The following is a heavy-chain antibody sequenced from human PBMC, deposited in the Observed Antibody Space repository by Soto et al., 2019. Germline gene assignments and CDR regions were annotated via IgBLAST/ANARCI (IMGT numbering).Heavy chain of an antibody. CDR1: GFNFDNYG. CDR3: AKDRVGGTFYTPLAF. Sequence: GGSLRLSCQASGFNFDNYGMHWVRQTPGKGLEWVAVITYDGSFQYYADSVKGRFTISRDNSKNTLSLHLNTLKPEDTAVYHCAKDRVGGTFYTPLAFWGQGTLVTVSS. D-gene: IGHD1-7*01. CDR2: ITYDGSFQ. J-gene: IGHJ4*02. V-gene: IGHV3-30*18.